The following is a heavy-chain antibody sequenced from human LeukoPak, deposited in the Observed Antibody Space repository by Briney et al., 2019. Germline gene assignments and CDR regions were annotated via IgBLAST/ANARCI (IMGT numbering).Heavy chain of an antibody. CDR2: ISSSSSYI. V-gene: IGHV3-21*01. D-gene: IGHD3-10*01. CDR3: ARAVYGSGISGGY. Sequence: GGSLRLSCAASGFTFSSYSMNWVRQAPGKGLEWVSSISSSSSYIYYADSVKGRFTISRDNAKNSLYLQMNSLRAEDTAVYYCARAVYGSGISGGYWGQGTLVTVSS. CDR1: GFTFSSYS. J-gene: IGHJ4*02.